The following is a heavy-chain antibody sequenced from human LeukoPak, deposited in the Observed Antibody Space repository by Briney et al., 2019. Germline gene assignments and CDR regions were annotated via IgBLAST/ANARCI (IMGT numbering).Heavy chain of an antibody. Sequence: GGSLRLSCAASGFTFSNAWMSWVRQAPGKGLEWVGRIKSKTDGGTTDYAAPVKGRFTISRDDSKNTLYLQMNSLKTEDTAVYYCTTYVDTAMVFPKLSDGDYWGQGTLVTVSS. D-gene: IGHD5-18*01. V-gene: IGHV3-15*01. CDR3: TTYVDTAMVFPKLSDGDY. CDR2: IKSKTDGGTT. J-gene: IGHJ4*02. CDR1: GFTFSNAW.